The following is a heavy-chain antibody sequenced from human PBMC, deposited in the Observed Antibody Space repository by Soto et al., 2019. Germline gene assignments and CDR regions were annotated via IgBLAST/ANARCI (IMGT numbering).Heavy chain of an antibody. J-gene: IGHJ5*02. V-gene: IGHV1-18*01. D-gene: IGHD3-3*01. CDR1: GYTFTSYG. CDR3: ARDHDFWSGYNWFDP. CDR2: ISAYNGNT. Sequence: ASVKVSCKASGYTFTSYGISWVRQAPGQGLEWMGWISAYNGNTNYAQKLQGRVTMTTDTSTSTAYMELRSLRSDDTAVYYCARDHDFWSGYNWFDPWGQGTLVTVSS.